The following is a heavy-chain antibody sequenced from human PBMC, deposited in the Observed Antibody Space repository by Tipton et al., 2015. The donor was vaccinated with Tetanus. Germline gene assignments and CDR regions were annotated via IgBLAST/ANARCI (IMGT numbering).Heavy chain of an antibody. V-gene: IGHV4-4*07. J-gene: IGHJ6*02. CDR1: GDPMNDFY. CDR2: IYTSEST. Sequence: LRLSCTVSGDPMNDFYWSWIRQPPGKGLEWIGRIYTSESTNYNPSLKSRVTMSVDTTKNQFSLKLSSVTAADTAVYFCARMQRYGMDVWGHGTPVTVSS. D-gene: IGHD6-25*01. CDR3: ARMQRYGMDV.